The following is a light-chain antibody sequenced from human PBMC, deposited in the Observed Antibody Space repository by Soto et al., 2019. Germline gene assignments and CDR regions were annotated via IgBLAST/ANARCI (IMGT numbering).Light chain of an antibody. CDR1: SGHSNYA. J-gene: IGLJ3*02. CDR3: QAWDTGIWV. V-gene: IGLV4-69*01. CDR2: VNSDGSH. Sequence: QPVLTQSPSASASLGASVKLTCALSSGHSNYAVAWHQQQPEKGPRYLMKVNSDGSHRKGDGIPDRFSGSSSGAERYLTISSLQSEDEADYYCQAWDTGIWVFGGGTKLTVL.